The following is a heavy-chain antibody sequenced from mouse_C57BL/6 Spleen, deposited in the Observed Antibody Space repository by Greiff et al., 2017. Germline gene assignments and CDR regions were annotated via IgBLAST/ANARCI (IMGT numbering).Heavy chain of an antibody. V-gene: IGHV1-15*01. Sequence: VKLQESGAELVRPGASVTLSCKASGYTFPDYEMHWVKQTPVHGLEWIGAIDPETGGTAYNQKFKGKAILTADKSSSTAYMELRSLTSDDSAVYYCTRYDYDYWGQGTTLTVSS. D-gene: IGHD2-4*01. J-gene: IGHJ2*01. CDR3: TRYDYDY. CDR2: IDPETGGT. CDR1: GYTFPDYE.